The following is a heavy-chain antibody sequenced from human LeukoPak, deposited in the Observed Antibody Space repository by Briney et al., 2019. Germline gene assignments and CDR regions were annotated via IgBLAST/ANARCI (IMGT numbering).Heavy chain of an antibody. J-gene: IGHJ4*02. Sequence: SETLSLTCTVSVGSISSYYWSWIRQPPGDGLEWIGYIYYSGSTNYNPSLKSRVTISVDTPKNQFSLKLSSVTAADTAVYYCARAPYGGATDYWGQGTLVTVSS. V-gene: IGHV4-59*13. D-gene: IGHD4/OR15-4a*01. CDR2: IYYSGST. CDR1: VGSISSYY. CDR3: ARAPYGGATDY.